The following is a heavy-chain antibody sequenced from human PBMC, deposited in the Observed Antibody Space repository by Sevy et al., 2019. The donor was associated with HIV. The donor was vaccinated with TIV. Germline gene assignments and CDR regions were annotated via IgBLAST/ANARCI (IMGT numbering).Heavy chain of an antibody. J-gene: IGHJ3*02. CDR2: IRSKAYGGTT. D-gene: IGHD3-10*01. V-gene: IGHV3-49*03. CDR1: GFTFGDYA. CDR3: TRGDRLLWFGESAFDI. Sequence: GGSLRLSCTASGFTFGDYAMSWFRQAPGKGLEWVGFIRSKAYGGTTEYAASVKGRFTISRDDSKSIAYLQMNSLKTEGTAVYYCTRGDRLLWFGESAFDIWGQGTMVTVSS.